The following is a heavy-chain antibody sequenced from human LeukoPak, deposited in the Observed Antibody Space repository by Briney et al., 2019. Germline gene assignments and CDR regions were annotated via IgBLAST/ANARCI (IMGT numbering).Heavy chain of an antibody. J-gene: IGHJ4*02. CDR3: AGGLFRGYSYGYFDY. Sequence: SETLSLTGAVYGGSFSGYYWSWIRQPPGKGLEWIGEINHSGSTNYNPSLKSRVTISVDTSKNQFSLKLSSVTAADTAVYYCAGGLFRGYSYGYFDYWGQGTLVTVSS. CDR2: INHSGST. V-gene: IGHV4-34*01. D-gene: IGHD5-18*01. CDR1: GGSFSGYY.